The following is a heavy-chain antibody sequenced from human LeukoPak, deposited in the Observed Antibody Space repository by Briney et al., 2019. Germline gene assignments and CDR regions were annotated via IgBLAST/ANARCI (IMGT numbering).Heavy chain of an antibody. J-gene: IGHJ4*02. CDR2: IKQEGSEK. Sequence: PGGSLRLSCAASGFTFSTYWMSWFRQRPGKGLEWVANIKQEGSEKHYVDSVKGRFTISRDNSKNTLYLQMNSLRAEDTAVYYCARDRVGATTNFDYWGQGTLVTVSS. V-gene: IGHV3-7*03. D-gene: IGHD1-26*01. CDR3: ARDRVGATTNFDY. CDR1: GFTFSTYW.